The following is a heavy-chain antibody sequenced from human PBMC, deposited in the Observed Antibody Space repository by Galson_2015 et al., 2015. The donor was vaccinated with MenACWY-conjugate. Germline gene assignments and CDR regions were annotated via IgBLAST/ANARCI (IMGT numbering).Heavy chain of an antibody. CDR2: IRPSGDDGT. Sequence: SVKVSCKASGYTFTIYYMHWVRQAPGQGLEWMGIIRPSGDDGTTYAQKFQGRVIMTRDTSTSTVYMDLSSLRSEDTAVYYCVREYRGGSFDYWGQGTLVTVSS. CDR3: VREYRGGSFDY. CDR1: GYTFTIYY. D-gene: IGHD1-26*01. J-gene: IGHJ4*02. V-gene: IGHV1-46*01.